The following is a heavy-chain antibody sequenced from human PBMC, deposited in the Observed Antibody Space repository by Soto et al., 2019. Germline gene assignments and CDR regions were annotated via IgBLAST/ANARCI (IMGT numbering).Heavy chain of an antibody. CDR1: GGSISSVGYY. J-gene: IGHJ6*03. D-gene: IGHD6-13*01. CDR2: IYYSGST. Sequence: SETLSLTSTVSGGSISSVGYYWSWIRQHPGKGLQRIGYIYYSGSTYYNPSLKSRVTISVDTSKNQFSLKLSSVTAADTAVFYCARGSSSWPEYYYYMDVWGKGTTVTVSS. CDR3: ARGSSSWPEYYYYMDV. V-gene: IGHV4-31*03.